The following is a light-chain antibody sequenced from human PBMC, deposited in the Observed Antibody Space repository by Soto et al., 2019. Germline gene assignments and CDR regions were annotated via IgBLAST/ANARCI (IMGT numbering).Light chain of an antibody. V-gene: IGKV1-5*03. J-gene: IGKJ1*01. CDR3: QQCFWHWT. CDR1: QSVSTW. Sequence: DIQMTQSPSTLSASVGDRVTITCRASQSVSTWLAWYQQKPGKAPKLLIYKASSLESGVPSRFSGSGSETEFTLSITSLQPDDFATYYCQQCFWHWTFGQGTKVDIK. CDR2: KAS.